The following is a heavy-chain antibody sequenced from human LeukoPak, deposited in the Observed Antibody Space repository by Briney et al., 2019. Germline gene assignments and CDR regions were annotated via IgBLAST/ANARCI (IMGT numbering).Heavy chain of an antibody. D-gene: IGHD6-13*01. CDR2: ISWNSGSI. J-gene: IGHJ4*02. CDR1: GFMFDDYV. CDR3: AKDSGGSSWYYLDY. V-gene: IGHV3-9*01. Sequence: PGGSLRLSCAASGFMFDDYVMHWVRQAPGKGLEWVSGISWNSGSIGYADSVKGRFTISRDNGKNSLYLQMNSLRTEDTALYNCAKDSGGSSWYYLDYWGQGTLVTVSS.